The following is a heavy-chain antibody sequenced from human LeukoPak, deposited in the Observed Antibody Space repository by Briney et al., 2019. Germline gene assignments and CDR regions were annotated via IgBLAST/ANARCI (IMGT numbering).Heavy chain of an antibody. J-gene: IGHJ4*02. D-gene: IGHD1-26*01. CDR1: GYTFTDSY. Sequence: ASVKVSCKASGYTFTDSYMHWVRQAPGQGLEWMGWINPNSGVTNYAQKFQGRVTMTRDTSISTAYMELTSLRSDDTAVYYCARGRLVGASRGSLFDYWGQGTLVTVSS. V-gene: IGHV1-2*02. CDR2: INPNSGVT. CDR3: ARGRLVGASRGSLFDY.